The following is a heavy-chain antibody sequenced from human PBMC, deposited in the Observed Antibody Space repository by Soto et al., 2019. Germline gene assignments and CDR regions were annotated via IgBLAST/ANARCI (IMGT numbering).Heavy chain of an antibody. Sequence: QLQLQESGPGLVKPSETLSLTCTVSGGSISSSSYYWGWIRQPPGKGLEWIGSIYYSGSTYYNPSLKSRVTISVDTSKSQFSLKLSSVTAADTAVYYCARTPALMGYGDYVGGDWFDPWGQGTLVTVSS. V-gene: IGHV4-39*01. CDR2: IYYSGST. CDR3: ARTPALMGYGDYVGGDWFDP. CDR1: GGSISSSSYY. D-gene: IGHD4-17*01. J-gene: IGHJ5*02.